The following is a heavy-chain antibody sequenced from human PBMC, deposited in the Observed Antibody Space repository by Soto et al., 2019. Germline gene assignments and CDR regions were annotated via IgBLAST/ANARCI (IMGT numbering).Heavy chain of an antibody. V-gene: IGHV4-59*08. D-gene: IGHD6-19*01. CDR1: GGSISSYY. J-gene: IGHJ4*02. Sequence: SETLSLTCTASGGSISSYYWSWIRQPPGKGLEWIGYIYYSGSTNYNPSLKSRVTISVDTSKNQFSLKLSSVTAADTAVYYCARQDYSSGYDYWGQGTLVTVS. CDR3: ARQDYSSGYDY. CDR2: IYYSGST.